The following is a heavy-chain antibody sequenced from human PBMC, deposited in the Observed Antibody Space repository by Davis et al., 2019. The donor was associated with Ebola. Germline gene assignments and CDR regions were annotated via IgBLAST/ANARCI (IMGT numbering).Heavy chain of an antibody. CDR2: ISSSSSTI. CDR3: ARIVVGATIF. V-gene: IGHV3-48*02. Sequence: GESLKISCAASGFTFSSYSMNWVRQAPGKGLEWVSYISSSSSTIYYADSVKGRFTISRDNAKNSLYLQMNSLRDEDTAVYYCARIVVGATIFWGQGTLVTVSS. J-gene: IGHJ4*02. CDR1: GFTFSSYS. D-gene: IGHD1-26*01.